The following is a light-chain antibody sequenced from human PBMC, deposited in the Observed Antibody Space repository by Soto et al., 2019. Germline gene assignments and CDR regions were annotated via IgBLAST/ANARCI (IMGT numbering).Light chain of an antibody. J-gene: IGKJ1*01. CDR1: QSVSSY. CDR3: QQYNNWPRT. Sequence: EIVLTQSPAILSVSPGERATLSCRASQSVSSYLAWYQQRPGQAPRLLIYVASTRATGIPARFSGSGYGTEFTLTIRSLQSEDFAVYYCQQYNNWPRTCGQGTKVDIK. V-gene: IGKV3-15*01. CDR2: VAS.